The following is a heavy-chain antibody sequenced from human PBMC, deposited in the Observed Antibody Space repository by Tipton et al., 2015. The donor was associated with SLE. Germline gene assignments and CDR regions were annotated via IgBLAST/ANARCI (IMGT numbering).Heavy chain of an antibody. CDR1: GGSISSYF. CDR3: ARGPGIERNYYYYYYMDV. Sequence: LSLTCTVSGGSISSYFWSWIRQPPGKGLEWIGYIYYRGSTSYNPSLKSRVTISLDTSKNQFALRLSSVTAADTAMYYCARGPGIERNYYYYYYMDVWGKEPTVAVSS. CDR2: IYYRGST. J-gene: IGHJ6*03. V-gene: IGHV4-59*12. D-gene: IGHD3-10*01.